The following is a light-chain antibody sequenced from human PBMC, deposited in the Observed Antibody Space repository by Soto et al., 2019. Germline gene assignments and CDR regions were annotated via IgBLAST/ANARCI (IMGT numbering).Light chain of an antibody. Sequence: QSVLTQPPSVSEAPGQKVTISCSGSSSNIGNNYVSWYQQLPGTAPKLLIYDNNKRPSGIPDRFSGSKSGTSATLGITGLQTGDEADYYCGTWDSSLSVEVFGGGTKLTVL. V-gene: IGLV1-51*01. CDR1: SSNIGNNY. CDR3: GTWDSSLSVEV. CDR2: DNN. J-gene: IGLJ2*01.